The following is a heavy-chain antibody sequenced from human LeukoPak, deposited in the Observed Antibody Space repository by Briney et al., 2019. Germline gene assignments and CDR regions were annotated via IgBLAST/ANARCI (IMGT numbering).Heavy chain of an antibody. J-gene: IGHJ5*02. CDR1: GYTFTSYD. CDR2: MNPHSGNT. Sequence: ASVKVSCKASGYTFTSYDINRVRQATGQGLEWMGWMNPHSGNTGYAQKFQGRVTMTRDTSTSTAYMELSSLRSEDTAVYYCARSIEATITPVWFDPWGQGALVTVSS. CDR3: ARSIEATITPVWFDP. V-gene: IGHV1-8*02. D-gene: IGHD5-24*01.